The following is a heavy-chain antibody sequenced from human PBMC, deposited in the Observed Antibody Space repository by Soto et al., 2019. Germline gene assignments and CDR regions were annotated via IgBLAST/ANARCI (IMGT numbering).Heavy chain of an antibody. Sequence: SVKVSCKASGFTFITSTVQWVRQARGQPLEWLGWIVVGSGNTIYAQNFQERVTFTRDESTSTAYMELSSLRFEDTGVYYCAAGDYHDTSGYYSDYWGQGTLVTVSS. J-gene: IGHJ4*02. CDR2: IVVGSGNT. D-gene: IGHD5-12*01. CDR1: GFTFITST. CDR3: AAGDYHDTSGYYSDY. V-gene: IGHV1-58*01.